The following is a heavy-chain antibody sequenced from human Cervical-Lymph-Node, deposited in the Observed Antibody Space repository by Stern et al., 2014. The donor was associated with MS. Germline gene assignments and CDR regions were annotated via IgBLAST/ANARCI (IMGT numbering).Heavy chain of an antibody. D-gene: IGHD6-13*01. CDR2: IYLDDDK. J-gene: IGHJ5*02. CDR3: AHRRYSSSWYDYNWFDP. Sequence: QITLKESGPTLVKPTQTLTLTCTFSGFSLSTSGVGVGWIRQPPGKALEWLALIYLDDDKRYSPSLKSRLTITKDNSKNKALLNMTNMDPVDTATYYCAHRRYSSSWYDYNWFDPWGQGTLVTVSS. V-gene: IGHV2-5*02. CDR1: GFSLSTSGVG.